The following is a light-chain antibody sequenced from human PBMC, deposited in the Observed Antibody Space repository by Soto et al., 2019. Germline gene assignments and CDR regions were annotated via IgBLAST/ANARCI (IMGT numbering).Light chain of an antibody. Sequence: EIVMTQSPATLSVSPGERATLSCRASQSVRSNLAWYQQKPGQAPRLLIYGASTRATGIPARFSGSGSGTEFTLTISSLQSGDFAVYYCQQYNNWPFTFGPGTKVDIQ. CDR2: GAS. CDR1: QSVRSN. J-gene: IGKJ3*01. V-gene: IGKV3-15*01. CDR3: QQYNNWPFT.